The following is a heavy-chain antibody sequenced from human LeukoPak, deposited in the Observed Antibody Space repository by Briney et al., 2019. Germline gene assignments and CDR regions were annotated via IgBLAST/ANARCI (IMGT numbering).Heavy chain of an antibody. CDR1: GFTFSSYW. D-gene: IGHD4-17*01. CDR2: INSDGSST. V-gene: IGHV3-74*01. CDR3: AGDGVYGAYVY. Sequence: PGGSLRLSCAASGFTFSSYWMHWVRQAPGKGLVWVSRINSDGSSTSYADSVKGRFTISRDNAKNTLYLQMNSLRAEDTAVYYCAGDGVYGAYVYWGQGTLVTVSS. J-gene: IGHJ4*02.